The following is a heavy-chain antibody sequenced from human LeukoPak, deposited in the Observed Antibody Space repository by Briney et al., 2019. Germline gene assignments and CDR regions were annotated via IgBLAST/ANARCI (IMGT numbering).Heavy chain of an antibody. CDR3: AKDTVKVTTIRRVPHYMDV. CDR2: ISGSAVIT. D-gene: IGHD5-12*01. J-gene: IGHJ6*03. CDR1: GLTFSAFG. Sequence: GGSLRLSCAASGLTFSAFGMTWVRQAPGKGLEWVSAISGSAVITFYADSVKGRFTISRDNSKNTLYLQMNSLRAEDTAVYYCAKDTVKVTTIRRVPHYMDVWGKGTTVTISS. V-gene: IGHV3-23*01.